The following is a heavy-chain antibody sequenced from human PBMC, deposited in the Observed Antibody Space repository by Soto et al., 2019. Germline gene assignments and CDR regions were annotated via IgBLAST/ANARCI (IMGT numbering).Heavy chain of an antibody. CDR1: GFTVSSNY. J-gene: IGHJ6*02. D-gene: IGHD3-10*01. CDR2: IYSGGST. CDR3: ARDYYGSGSLDPNYYYGMDV. Sequence: GGPLRLSCAASGFTVSSNYMSWVRLAPGKGLEWVSVIYSGGSTYYADSVKGRFTISRDNSKNTLYLQMNSLRAEDTAVYYCARDYYGSGSLDPNYYYGMDVWGQGTTVTVSS. V-gene: IGHV3-53*01.